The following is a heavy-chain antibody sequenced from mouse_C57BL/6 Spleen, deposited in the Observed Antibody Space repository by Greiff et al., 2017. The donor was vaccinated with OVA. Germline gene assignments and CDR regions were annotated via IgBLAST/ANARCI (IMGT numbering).Heavy chain of an antibody. Sequence: VQLQQSGAELVRPGASVTLSCKASGYTFTDYEMHWVKQTPVHGLEWIGAIDPETGGTAYNQKFKGKAILTADKSSSTAYMELRSLTSEDSAVYYCTGRVGTSFAYWGQGTLVTVSA. J-gene: IGHJ3*01. CDR3: TGRVGTSFAY. V-gene: IGHV1-15*01. CDR1: GYTFTDYE. CDR2: IDPETGGT.